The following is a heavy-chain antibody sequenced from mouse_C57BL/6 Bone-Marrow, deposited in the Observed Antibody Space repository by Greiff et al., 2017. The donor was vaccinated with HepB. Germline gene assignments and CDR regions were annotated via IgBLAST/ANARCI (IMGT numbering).Heavy chain of an antibody. CDR3: TPAYYSNPYYAMDY. J-gene: IGHJ4*01. Sequence: EVMLVESGGGLVQPGGSMKLSCAASGFTFSDAWMDWVRQSPEKGLEWVAEIRNKANNHATYYAESVKGRFTISRDDSKSSVYLQMNSLRAEDTGIYYCTPAYYSNPYYAMDYWGQGTSVTVSS. CDR2: IRNKANNHAT. D-gene: IGHD2-5*01. CDR1: GFTFSDAW. V-gene: IGHV6-6*01.